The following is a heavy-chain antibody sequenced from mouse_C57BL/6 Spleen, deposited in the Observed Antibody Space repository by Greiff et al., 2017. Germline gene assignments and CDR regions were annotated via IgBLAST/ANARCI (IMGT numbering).Heavy chain of an antibody. CDR2: IDPSDSET. Sequence: QVQLQQPGAELVRPGSSVKLSCKASGYTFTSYWMHWVKQRPIQGLEWIGNIDPSDSETNYNQKFKDKATLTVDKSSSTAYMQLSSLTSEDSAVYYCARKWDYYFDYWGQGTTLTVSS. D-gene: IGHD4-1*01. CDR1: GYTFTSYW. V-gene: IGHV1-52*01. CDR3: ARKWDYYFDY. J-gene: IGHJ2*01.